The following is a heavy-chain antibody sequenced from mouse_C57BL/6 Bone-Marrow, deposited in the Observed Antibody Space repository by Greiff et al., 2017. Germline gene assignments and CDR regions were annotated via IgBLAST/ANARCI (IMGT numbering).Heavy chain of an antibody. CDR3: ARGRLVREYFDY. CDR2: INPSNGGT. D-gene: IGHD2-3*01. V-gene: IGHV1-53*01. CDR1: GYTFTSYW. J-gene: IGHJ2*01. Sequence: VQLQQSGTELVKPGASVKLSCKASGYTFTSYWMHWVKQRPGQGLEWIGNINPSNGGTNYNEKFKSKATLTVDKSSSAAYMQLSSLTSEDSAVYYCARGRLVREYFDYWGQGTTLTVSS.